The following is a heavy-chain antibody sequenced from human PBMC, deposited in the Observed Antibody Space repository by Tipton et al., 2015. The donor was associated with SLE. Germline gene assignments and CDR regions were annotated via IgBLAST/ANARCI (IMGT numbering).Heavy chain of an antibody. CDR3: AREGSGTPDY. J-gene: IGHJ4*02. Sequence: SLRLSCAASGFTFISYEMNWVRQAPGKGLEWVSYITSSGTTIYYADSVKGRFTISRDNAKNSLYLQMNSLRAEDTAVYYCAREGSGTPDYWGQGTLVTVSS. CDR2: ITSSGTTI. D-gene: IGHD1-26*01. CDR1: GFTFISYE. V-gene: IGHV3-48*03.